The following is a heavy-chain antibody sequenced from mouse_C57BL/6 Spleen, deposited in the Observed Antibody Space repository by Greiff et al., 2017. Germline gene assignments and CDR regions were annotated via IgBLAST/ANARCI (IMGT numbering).Heavy chain of an antibody. V-gene: IGHV3-6*01. CDR2: ISYDGSN. J-gene: IGHJ2*01. CDR1: GYSITSGYY. Sequence: EVKLMESGPGLVKPSQSLSLTCSVTGYSITSGYYWNWIRQFPGNKLEWMGYISYDGSNNYNPSLKNRISITRDTSKNQFFLKLNSVTTEDTATYYCARGRPPGFDYWGQGTTLTVSS. CDR3: ARGRPPGFDY.